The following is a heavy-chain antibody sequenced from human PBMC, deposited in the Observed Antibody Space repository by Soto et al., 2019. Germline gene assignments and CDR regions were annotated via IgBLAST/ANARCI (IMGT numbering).Heavy chain of an antibody. J-gene: IGHJ6*02. V-gene: IGHV3-30*18. CDR1: GFTFSSYG. CDR2: ISYDGSNK. Sequence: GGSLRLSCAASGFTFSSYGMHWVRQAPGKGLEWVAVISYDGSNKYYADSVKGRFTISRDNSKNTLYLQMNSLRAEDTAVYYCAKDYDILTGYLIPGYYYYGMDVWGQGTTVTVSS. D-gene: IGHD3-9*01. CDR3: AKDYDILTGYLIPGYYYYGMDV.